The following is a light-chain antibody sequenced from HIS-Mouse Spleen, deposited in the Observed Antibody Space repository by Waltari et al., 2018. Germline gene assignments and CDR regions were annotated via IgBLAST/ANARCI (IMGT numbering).Light chain of an antibody. CDR1: GSGAGGYNY. J-gene: IGLJ2*01. CDR2: DVS. CDR3: CSYAGSYTFKV. Sequence: QSALTPPRSVSGSPGPSVPISFPGPGSGAGGYNYVTLYQQHPGKAPKLMMYDVSKRPSGVPDRFSGSKSGNTASLTISGLQAEDEADYYCCSYAGSYTFKVFGGGTKLTVL. V-gene: IGLV2-11*01.